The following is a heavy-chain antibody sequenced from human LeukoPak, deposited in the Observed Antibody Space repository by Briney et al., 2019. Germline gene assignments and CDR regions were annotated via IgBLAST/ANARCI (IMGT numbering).Heavy chain of an antibody. J-gene: IGHJ3*02. V-gene: IGHV4-59*01. Sequence: AETLSLTCTVSGGSISSYHWSWMRQPPGKRLEWVGFISYSGSTNSNPSLKSRVAISIDTSENQFSLKLSSVTAADTAVYYCVRGNYDSRGYSNAFDIWGQGAMVTVSS. CDR2: ISYSGST. CDR3: VRGNYDSRGYSNAFDI. CDR1: GGSISSYH. D-gene: IGHD3-22*01.